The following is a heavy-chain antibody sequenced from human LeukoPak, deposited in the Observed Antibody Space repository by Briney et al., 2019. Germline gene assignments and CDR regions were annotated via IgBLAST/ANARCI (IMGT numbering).Heavy chain of an antibody. Sequence: GGSLRLSCAASGFTVSSNYMSWVRQAPGKGLEWVSVIYSGGSTYYADSVKGRFTISRDNSKNTLYLQMNSLRAEDTAVYYCARSRHVYCSSTSCYWFDYWGQGTLVTVSS. V-gene: IGHV3-53*01. CDR1: GFTVSSNY. D-gene: IGHD2-2*01. CDR2: IYSGGST. CDR3: ARSRHVYCSSTSCYWFDY. J-gene: IGHJ4*02.